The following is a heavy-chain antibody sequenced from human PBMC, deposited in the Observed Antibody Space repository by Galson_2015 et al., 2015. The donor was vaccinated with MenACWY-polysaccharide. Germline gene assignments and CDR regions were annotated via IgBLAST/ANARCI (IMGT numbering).Heavy chain of an antibody. CDR2: MNPRSGHT. V-gene: IGHV1-8*01. CDR1: GYTFTYND. J-gene: IGHJ5*02. Sequence: SVKVSCKASGYTFTYNDINWVRQAPGQRLEWMGLMNPRSGHTEYAQKFQGRVTMTSNTAISTAYMELTSLRSEDTAVYYCARGLYGAWGQGTLVIVSS. D-gene: IGHD2/OR15-2a*01. CDR3: ARGLYGA.